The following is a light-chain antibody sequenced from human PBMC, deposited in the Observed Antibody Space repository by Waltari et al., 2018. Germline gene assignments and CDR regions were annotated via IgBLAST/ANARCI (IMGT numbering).Light chain of an antibody. CDR1: SGYIGGYDF. J-gene: IGLJ2*01. CDR3: SSYSDSSTPVL. Sequence: QSALTQPASVSGSPGQSIAISCTGSSGYIGGYDFASWYQQHPGEAPKLIIYDVFNRPSGISGRFSGSKSGNTASLTISGLQTDDEANYYCSSYSDSSTPVLFGGGTTVTVL. CDR2: DVF. V-gene: IGLV2-14*03.